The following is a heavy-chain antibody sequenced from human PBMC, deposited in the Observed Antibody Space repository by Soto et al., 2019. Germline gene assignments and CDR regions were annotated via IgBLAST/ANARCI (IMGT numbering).Heavy chain of an antibody. CDR2: IKSKTDGGTT. Sequence: VQLVESGGGLVKPGGSLRLCCAASGFTFSNAWMSWVRQAPGKGLEWVGRIKSKTDGGTTDYAAPVKGRFTISRDDSKNTLYLQMNSLKTEDTAVYYCTTEYNWNDAGLLAFDIWGQGTMVTVSS. D-gene: IGHD1-1*01. CDR3: TTEYNWNDAGLLAFDI. V-gene: IGHV3-15*01. J-gene: IGHJ3*02. CDR1: GFTFSNAW.